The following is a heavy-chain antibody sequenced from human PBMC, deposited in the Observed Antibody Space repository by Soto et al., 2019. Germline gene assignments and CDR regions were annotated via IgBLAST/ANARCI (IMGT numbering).Heavy chain of an antibody. CDR3: ARVLGSSSWYYYYYGMDV. CDR1: GFTFSSYW. V-gene: IGHV3-74*01. D-gene: IGHD6-13*01. CDR2: INSDGSST. Sequence: GGSLRLSCAASGFTFSSYWMHWVRQAPGKGLVWVSRINSDGSSTSYADSVKGRFTISRDNAKNTLYLQMNSLRAEDTAVYYCARVLGSSSWYYYYYGMDVWGQGTTVTVSS. J-gene: IGHJ6*02.